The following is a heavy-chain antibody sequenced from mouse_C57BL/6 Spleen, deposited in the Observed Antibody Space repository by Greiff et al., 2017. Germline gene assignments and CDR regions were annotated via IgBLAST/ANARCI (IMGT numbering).Heavy chain of an antibody. D-gene: IGHD2-3*01. V-gene: IGHV2-5*01. Sequence: VKVVESGPGLVQPSQSLSITCTVSGFSLTSYGVHWVRQSPGKGLEWLGVIWRGGSTDYNAAFMSRLSITKDNSKSQVFFKMNSLQADDTAIYYCAKRDDTYAMDYWGQGTSVTVSS. CDR3: AKRDDTYAMDY. J-gene: IGHJ4*01. CDR1: GFSLTSYG. CDR2: IWRGGST.